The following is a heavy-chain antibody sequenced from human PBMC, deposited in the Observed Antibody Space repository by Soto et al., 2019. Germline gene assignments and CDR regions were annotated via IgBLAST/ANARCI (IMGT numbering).Heavy chain of an antibody. CDR3: TRVPYYDFWSGYFAPDYYYGMDV. CDR1: GFTFSGSA. J-gene: IGHJ6*02. V-gene: IGHV3-73*01. D-gene: IGHD3-3*01. Sequence: GGSLRLSCAASGFTFSGSAMHWVRQAPGKGLEWVGRIRSKANSYATAYAASVKGRFTISRDDSKNTAYLQMNSLKTEDTAVYYCTRVPYYDFWSGYFAPDYYYGMDVWGQGTTVT. CDR2: IRSKANSYAT.